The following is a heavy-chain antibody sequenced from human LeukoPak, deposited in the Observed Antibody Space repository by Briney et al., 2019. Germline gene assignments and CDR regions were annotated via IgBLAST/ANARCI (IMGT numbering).Heavy chain of an antibody. D-gene: IGHD1-7*01. V-gene: IGHV4-34*01. CDR2: INHSGST. J-gene: IGHJ4*02. CDR3: ARSKLELPRFDY. CDR1: GGSISGYY. Sequence: SETLSLTCAVYGGSISGYYWSWIRQPPGKGLEWIGEINHSGSTNYNPSLKSRVTISVDTSKNQFSLKLSSVTAADTAVYYCARSKLELPRFDYWGQGTLVTVSS.